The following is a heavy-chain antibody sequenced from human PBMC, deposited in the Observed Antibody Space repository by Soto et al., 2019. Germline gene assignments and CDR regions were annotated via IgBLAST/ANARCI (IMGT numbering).Heavy chain of an antibody. D-gene: IGHD1-26*01. Sequence: HPGGSLRLSCAASGLTFSSYWMHWVRQAPGKGLVWVSRINSDGSSTSYADSVKGRFTISRDNAKNTLYLQMNSLRAEDTAVYYCATPLALGAADYYYYGMDVWGQGTTVTVSS. CDR3: ATPLALGAADYYYYGMDV. CDR2: INSDGSST. V-gene: IGHV3-74*01. CDR1: GLTFSSYW. J-gene: IGHJ6*02.